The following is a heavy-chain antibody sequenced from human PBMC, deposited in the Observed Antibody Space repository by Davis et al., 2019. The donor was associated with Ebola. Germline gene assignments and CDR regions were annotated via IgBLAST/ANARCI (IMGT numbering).Heavy chain of an antibody. D-gene: IGHD2-2*01. J-gene: IGHJ1*01. Sequence: GESLKISCVASGFTFNNYAMSWVRQAPGRGLEWVAGISGSGVSTHYADSVKGRFTISRDNAKNSVYLQMNSLRAEDTAVYYCATRYCSSTSCNRYFQHWGQGTLVTVSS. V-gene: IGHV3-23*01. CDR2: ISGSGVST. CDR1: GFTFNNYA. CDR3: ATRYCSSTSCNRYFQH.